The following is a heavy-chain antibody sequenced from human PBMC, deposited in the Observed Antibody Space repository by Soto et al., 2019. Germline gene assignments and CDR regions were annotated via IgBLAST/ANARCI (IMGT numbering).Heavy chain of an antibody. CDR1: GGSVSSRSYY. CDR2: MYYSGTT. V-gene: IGHV4-61*01. CDR3: ARGLVFGVAIPLFDS. Sequence: SLTCTVSGGSVSSRSYYWSWIRQPPGKGLEWIGHMYYSGTTNYQPSLKSRVTISADTSQNQFSLKLSSVSAADTAVYYCARGLVFGVAIPLFDSCGQGPLVTVSS. J-gene: IGHJ5*01. D-gene: IGHD3-3*01.